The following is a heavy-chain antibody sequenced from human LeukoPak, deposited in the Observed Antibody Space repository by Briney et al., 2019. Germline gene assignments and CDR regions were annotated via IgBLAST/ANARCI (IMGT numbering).Heavy chain of an antibody. Sequence: PGGSLSLSCALSGSSFADFGMSWVSQPPGKGLGWVSGINWIGGSTGYAESVKGRFTISRDNAKNSRYLQMNSLRAEDTALYYCAREKNYYDSSGYYYANRFDYWGQGTLVTVSS. V-gene: IGHV3-20*04. D-gene: IGHD3-22*01. CDR3: AREKNYYDSSGYYYANRFDY. J-gene: IGHJ4*02. CDR1: GSSFADFG. CDR2: INWIGGST.